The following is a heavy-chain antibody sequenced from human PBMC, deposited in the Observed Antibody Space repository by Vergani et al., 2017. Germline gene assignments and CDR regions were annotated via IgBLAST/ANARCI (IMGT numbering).Heavy chain of an antibody. CDR2: ISYDGSNK. D-gene: IGHD1-26*01. CDR3: AKERWELLSHLLH. V-gene: IGHV3-30*18. CDR1: GFTFSSYG. J-gene: IGHJ4*02. Sequence: QVQLVESGGGVVQPGRSLRLSCAASGFTFSSYGMHWVRQAPGKGLEWVAVISYDGSNKYYADSVKGRFTISRDNSKNTLYLQMNSLRAEDTAVYYCAKERWELLSHLLHWGQGTLVTVSS.